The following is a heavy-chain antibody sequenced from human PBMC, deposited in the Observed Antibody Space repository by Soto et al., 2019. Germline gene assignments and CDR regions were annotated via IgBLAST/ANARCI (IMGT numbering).Heavy chain of an antibody. V-gene: IGHV4-59*08. Sequence: QVQLQESGPGLVKPSETLSLSCSVSGGSISGHYWSWVRQPPGKGLEWVGYMYYSGSTNYNPSLKSRVTISVDTSKNLFSLRLTSVTAADTAVYYCARGPYYDLIWNYYYMDVWGKGTTVTVSS. CDR1: GGSISGHY. J-gene: IGHJ6*03. D-gene: IGHD3-16*01. CDR3: ARGPYYDLIWNYYYMDV. CDR2: MYYSGST.